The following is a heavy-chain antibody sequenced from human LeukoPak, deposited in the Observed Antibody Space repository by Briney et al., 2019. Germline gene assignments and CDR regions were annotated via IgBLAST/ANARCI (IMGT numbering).Heavy chain of an antibody. CDR1: GGSIYTSDYY. CDR3: ARGLWVVPAARYSGYYGMDV. D-gene: IGHD2-2*01. J-gene: IGHJ6*02. CDR2: INHSGST. V-gene: IGHV4-39*07. Sequence: KPPETLSLTCTVSGGSIYTSDYYWAWLRQPPGKELEWIGEINHSGSTNYNPSLKSRVTISVDTSKNQFSLKLSSVTAADTAVYYCARGLWVVPAARYSGYYGMDVWGQGTTVTVSS.